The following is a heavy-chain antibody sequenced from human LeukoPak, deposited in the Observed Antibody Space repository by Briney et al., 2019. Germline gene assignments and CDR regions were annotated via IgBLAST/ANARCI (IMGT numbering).Heavy chain of an antibody. CDR3: AREFSVVGNFDY. D-gene: IGHD2-21*01. V-gene: IGHV3-21*01. Sequence: GGSLRLSCADSGFLFSDFIDHTMVWVRQAPGKGLEWVSYISSSSTSIFYADSVRGRFSISRDNAQRSLYLHMNSLRDEDTAVYYCAREFSVVGNFDYWGQGTLVIVSS. J-gene: IGHJ4*02. CDR1: GFLFSDFIDHT. CDR2: ISSSSTSI.